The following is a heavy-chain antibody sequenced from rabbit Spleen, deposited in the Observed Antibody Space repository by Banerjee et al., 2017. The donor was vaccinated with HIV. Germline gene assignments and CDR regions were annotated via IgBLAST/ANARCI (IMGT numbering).Heavy chain of an antibody. CDR1: GVSFSASSY. V-gene: IGHV1S40*01. D-gene: IGHD1-1*01. CDR2: IDISDGDT. J-gene: IGHJ4*01. Sequence: QSLEESGGDLVKPGASLTLTCIASGVSFSASSYMCWVRQAPGKGLEWIACIDISDGDTDYANWPKGRFTISKASSTTVTLQMTSLTAADTATYFCARRLDWNYYPLNLWGPGTLVTVS. CDR3: ARRLDWNYYPLNL.